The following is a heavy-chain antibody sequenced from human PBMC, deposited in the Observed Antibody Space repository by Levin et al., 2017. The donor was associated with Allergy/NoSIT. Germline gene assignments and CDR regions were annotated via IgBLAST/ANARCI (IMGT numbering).Heavy chain of an antibody. V-gene: IGHV3-74*01. CDR3: TRDTVNYGQIGYYFDY. CDR2: IGTDGSDT. CDR1: GFSISSYW. Sequence: GESLKISCAASGFSISSYWLHWVRQVPGKWPVWVARIGTDGSDTRYADSVKGRFTISRDNAKNTFYLQMTSLRDFDTAVYFCTRDTVNYGQIGYYFDYWGQGVQVTVSS. D-gene: IGHD3-10*01. J-gene: IGHJ4*02.